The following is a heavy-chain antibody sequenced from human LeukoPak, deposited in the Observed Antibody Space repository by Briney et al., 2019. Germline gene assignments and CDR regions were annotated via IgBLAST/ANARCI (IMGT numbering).Heavy chain of an antibody. J-gene: IGHJ4*02. D-gene: IGHD6-19*01. CDR2: IKQDGSEK. CDR3: ARGATGSFRYSSGWPGDS. CDR1: GFTFSDYY. Sequence: PGGSLRLSCAASGFTFSDYYMSWVRQAPGKGLEWVANIKQDGSEKYYVDSVKGRFTISRDNAKNSLYLQMNSLRAEDTAVYYCARGATGSFRYSSGWPGDSWGQGTLVTVSS. V-gene: IGHV3-7*01.